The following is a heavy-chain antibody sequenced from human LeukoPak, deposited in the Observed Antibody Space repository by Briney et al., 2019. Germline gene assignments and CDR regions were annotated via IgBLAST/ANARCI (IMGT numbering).Heavy chain of an antibody. CDR1: GYTFTSYA. D-gene: IGHD6-13*01. CDR3: ARLDSSSWSNWFDP. V-gene: IGHV7-4-1*02. J-gene: IGHJ5*02. CDR2: INTNTGNP. Sequence: ASVKVSCKASGYTFTSYAMNWVRQAPGQGLEWMGWINTNTGNPTYAQGFTGRFVFSLDTSVSTAYLQISSLKAEDTAVYYCARLDSSSWSNWFDPSGQGTLVTVSS.